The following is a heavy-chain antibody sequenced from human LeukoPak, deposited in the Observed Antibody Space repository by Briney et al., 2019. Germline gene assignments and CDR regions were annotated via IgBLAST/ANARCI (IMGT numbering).Heavy chain of an antibody. V-gene: IGHV3-7*01. J-gene: IGHJ3*02. Sequence: GGSLRLSCAASGFTFSSYWMTWVRLAPGKGLEWVANIKQDGSEKYYVDSVEGRFTISRDNAKNSLYLQMNSLRAEDTAVYYCARGRWYCSGGSCFTDAFDIWGQGTMVTVSS. CDR3: ARGRWYCSGGSCFTDAFDI. D-gene: IGHD2-15*01. CDR1: GFTFSSYW. CDR2: IKQDGSEK.